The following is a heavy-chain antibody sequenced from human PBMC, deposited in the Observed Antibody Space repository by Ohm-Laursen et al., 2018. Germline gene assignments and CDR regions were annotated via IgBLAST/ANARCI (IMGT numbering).Heavy chain of an antibody. CDR3: VRDRRGGSIELRA. CDR1: GFTFSTYC. CDR2: INQDGSEK. D-gene: IGHD6-6*01. V-gene: IGHV3-7*01. Sequence: SLRLSCAASGFTFSTYCMNWFRQAPGKGLESVASINQDGSEKYFVDSVRGRFTISRDNAKNSLYLQMNSLRAEDTAVYYCVRDRRGGSIELRAGGQGALVTVSS. J-gene: IGHJ4*02.